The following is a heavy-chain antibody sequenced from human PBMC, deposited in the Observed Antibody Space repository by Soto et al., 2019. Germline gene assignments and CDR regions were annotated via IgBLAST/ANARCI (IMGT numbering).Heavy chain of an antibody. J-gene: IGHJ6*02. Sequence: SLRLSCAASGFTFSSYAMSWVRQAPGKGLEWVSAISGSGGSTYYADSVKGRFTISRDNSKNTLYLQMNSLRAEDTAVYYCASGGVACPHYYYYYGMDVWGQGTTVTVSS. CDR2: ISGSGGST. D-gene: IGHD5-12*01. CDR1: GFTFSSYA. V-gene: IGHV3-23*01. CDR3: ASGGVACPHYYYYYGMDV.